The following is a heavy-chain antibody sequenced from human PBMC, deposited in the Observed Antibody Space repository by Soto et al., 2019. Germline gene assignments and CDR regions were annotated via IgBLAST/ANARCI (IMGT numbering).Heavy chain of an antibody. CDR1: GDSVSSNSAA. CDR2: TYYRSKWYK. V-gene: IGHV6-1*01. J-gene: IGHJ6*02. D-gene: IGHD3-3*01. Sequence: PSQTLSLTCAISGDSVSSNSAAWNWIRQSPSRGLEWLGRTYYRSKWYKDYAVSVKSRITINPDTSKNQFSLQLNSVTPEDTAVYYFARDLTAYYDFWSGYPALYYYYYGMDVWGQGTTVTVSS. CDR3: ARDLTAYYDFWSGYPALYYYYYGMDV.